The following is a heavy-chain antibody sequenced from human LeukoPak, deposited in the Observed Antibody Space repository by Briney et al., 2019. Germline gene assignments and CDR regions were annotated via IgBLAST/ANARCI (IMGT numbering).Heavy chain of an antibody. V-gene: IGHV4-39*01. D-gene: IGHD1-26*01. J-gene: IGHJ4*02. Sequence: SETLSLTCTVSGGSISSSTYYWAWIRQSPGKGLEWIGSFTYSGSTYYNPSLESRVTISVGTSKNQFSLRLISVTAVDTAVYYCARQGVGATDCWGQGTLVTVSS. CDR1: GGSISSSTYY. CDR2: FTYSGST. CDR3: ARQGVGATDC.